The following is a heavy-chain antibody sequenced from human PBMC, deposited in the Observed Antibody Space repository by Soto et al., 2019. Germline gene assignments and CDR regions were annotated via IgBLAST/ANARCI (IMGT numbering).Heavy chain of an antibody. Sequence: SDTLSLTCTVSGGSISSSSYYWGWIRQPPGKGLEWIGSIYYSGSTYYNPSLKSRVTISVDTSKNQFSLKLSSVTAADTAVYYCARRGSGYDYWGQGTLVTVSS. CDR3: ARRGSGYDY. D-gene: IGHD5-12*01. CDR1: GGSISSSSYY. V-gene: IGHV4-39*01. CDR2: IYYSGST. J-gene: IGHJ4*02.